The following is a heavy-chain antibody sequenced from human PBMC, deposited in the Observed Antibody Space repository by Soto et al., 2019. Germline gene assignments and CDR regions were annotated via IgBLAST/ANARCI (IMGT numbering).Heavy chain of an antibody. CDR3: STTIDFYDYNSHYHFDY. J-gene: IGHJ4*02. CDR2: INGAGSST. CDR1: GFTFRTYA. V-gene: IGHV3-23*01. D-gene: IGHD4-4*01. Sequence: GESLKISCAASGFTFRTYAMNWVRQAPGKGLEWVSTINGAGSSTFYADSVKGRFTISRDNTENTLHLQMNSLTAEDTAVYYCSTTIDFYDYNSHYHFDYWGQGTLVTVSS.